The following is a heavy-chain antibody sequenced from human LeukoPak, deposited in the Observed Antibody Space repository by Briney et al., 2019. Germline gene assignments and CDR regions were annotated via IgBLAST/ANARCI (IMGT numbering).Heavy chain of an antibody. J-gene: IGHJ4*02. CDR3: AGADSGSWDFGR. D-gene: IGHD6-13*01. CDR1: GFTFSSYW. V-gene: IGHV3-7*04. Sequence: GGSLRLSCAASGFTFSSYWMSWVRQAPGKGLEWVANIKQDGSEKYYVDSVKGRFTISRDNAKNSLYLQMNSLRAEDTAVYYCAGADSGSWDFGRGAQGTLVIVSS. CDR2: IKQDGSEK.